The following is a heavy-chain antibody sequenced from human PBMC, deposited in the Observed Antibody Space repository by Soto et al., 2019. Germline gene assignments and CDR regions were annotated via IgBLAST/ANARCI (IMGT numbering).Heavy chain of an antibody. CDR1: GFTFSNAW. Sequence: GGSLRLSCAASGFTFSNAWMNWVRQAPGKGLEWVGRIKSKTDGGTTDYAAPVKGRFTISRDDSKNTLYLQMNSLKTEDAAVYYCTTEQAEGHIVVVITTYYYYYGMDVWGQGTTVTVSS. D-gene: IGHD3-22*01. V-gene: IGHV3-15*07. CDR3: TTEQAEGHIVVVITTYYYYYGMDV. CDR2: IKSKTDGGTT. J-gene: IGHJ6*02.